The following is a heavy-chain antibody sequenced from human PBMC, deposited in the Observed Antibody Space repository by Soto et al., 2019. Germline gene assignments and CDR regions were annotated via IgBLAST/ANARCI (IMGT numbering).Heavy chain of an antibody. J-gene: IGHJ6*03. CDR3: SRNWGNMGV. D-gene: IGHD3-16*01. CDR1: GFTFGDYV. CDR2: IRTKALGGTI. V-gene: IGHV3-49*03. Sequence: RLSCTASGFTFGDYVMSWFRQAPGKGLEWISFIRTKALGGTIEYAASVKGRFVISRDDSKSITYLQMNSLKGEDTGMYYCSRNWGNMGVWGKGTTVTVSS.